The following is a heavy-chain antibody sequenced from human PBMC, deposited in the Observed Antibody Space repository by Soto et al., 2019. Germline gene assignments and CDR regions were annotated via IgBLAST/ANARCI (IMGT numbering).Heavy chain of an antibody. D-gene: IGHD6-6*01. CDR3: ASTSIAARPIYYGMDV. V-gene: IGHV5-51*01. CDR2: IYPGDSDT. CDR1: GYSFTSYW. J-gene: IGHJ6*02. Sequence: GESLKISCKGSGYSFTSYWIGWVRQMPGKGLEWMGIIYPGDSDTRYSPSFQGQVTISADKSISTAYLQWSSLKASDTAMYYCASTSIAARPIYYGMDVWGQGTTVTV.